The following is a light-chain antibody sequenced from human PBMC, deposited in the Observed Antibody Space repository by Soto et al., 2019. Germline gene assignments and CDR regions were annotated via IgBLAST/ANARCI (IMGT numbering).Light chain of an antibody. CDR3: QSYDNTLSGPIYV. CDR2: GNT. V-gene: IGLV1-40*01. Sequence: QSALTQPPSVSGALGQRVTISCTGITSNIGAGYDVHWYQLLPGRAPKLLIYGNTNRPSGVPDRFSGSKSATSAFLAITGLQAEDEAIYYCQSYDNTLSGPIYVFGTGTKVTVL. CDR1: TSNIGAGYD. J-gene: IGLJ1*01.